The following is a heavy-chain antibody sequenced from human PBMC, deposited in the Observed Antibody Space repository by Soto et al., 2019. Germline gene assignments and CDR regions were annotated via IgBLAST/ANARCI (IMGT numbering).Heavy chain of an antibody. CDR3: ARSPRADLGYCSSTSCYLSWFDP. D-gene: IGHD2-2*01. J-gene: IGHJ5*02. CDR1: GFTFSDYY. V-gene: IGHV3-11*01. CDR2: ISSSGDTI. Sequence: QVQLVESGGGLVKPGGSLRLSCAASGFTFSDYYMSWIRQAPGKGLEWVSYISSSGDTIYYADSVKGRFTISRDTAKNSLYLQMNSLRAEDTAVYYCARSPRADLGYCSSTSCYLSWFDPWGQGTLVTVSS.